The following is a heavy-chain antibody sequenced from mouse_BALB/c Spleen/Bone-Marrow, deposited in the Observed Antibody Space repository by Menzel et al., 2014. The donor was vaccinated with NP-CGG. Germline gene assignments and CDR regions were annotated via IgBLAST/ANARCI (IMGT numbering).Heavy chain of an antibody. V-gene: IGHV1S81*02. Sequence: QVQLRQSGAELVKPGASVELSCKASGYTFTSYWMHWVKQRPGQGLEWIGEINPSNGRTNYNEKFKSKATLTVDKSSSTAYMQLSSLTSEDSAVYYCAREDILYAMDYWGQGTSVTVSS. CDR3: AREDILYAMDY. CDR2: INPSNGRT. J-gene: IGHJ4*01. CDR1: GYTFTSYW.